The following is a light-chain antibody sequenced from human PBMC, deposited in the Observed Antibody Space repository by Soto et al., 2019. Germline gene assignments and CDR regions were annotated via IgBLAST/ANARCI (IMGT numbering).Light chain of an antibody. CDR2: WAS. V-gene: IGKV4-1*01. CDR3: QQYCSTPQNT. J-gene: IGKJ2*01. Sequence: DIVMTQTPDSLAVSLGERATINCKSSQSVLYSSNNKNYLAWYQQKPGQPPKLLIYWASTRESGVPDRFSGSGSGTDFTLTISSLQAEDVAVYYCQQYCSTPQNTFGQGTKLEI. CDR1: QSVLYSSNNKNY.